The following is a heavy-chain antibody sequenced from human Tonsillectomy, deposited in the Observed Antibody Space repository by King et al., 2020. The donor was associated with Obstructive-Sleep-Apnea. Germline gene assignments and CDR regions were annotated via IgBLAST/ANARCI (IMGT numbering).Heavy chain of an antibody. J-gene: IGHJ6*02. CDR1: GFTFSSYS. Sequence: VQLVESGGGLVKPGGSLRLSCAASGFTFSSYSMNWVRQAPGRGLEWVSSISSSSSYIYHADSVKGQLTISRDNAKNSLYLQMNSLRAEDTAVYYCARDRIAAAGSYYYYGMDVWGQGTTVTVSS. V-gene: IGHV3-21*01. D-gene: IGHD6-13*01. CDR2: ISSSSSYI. CDR3: ARDRIAAAGSYYYYGMDV.